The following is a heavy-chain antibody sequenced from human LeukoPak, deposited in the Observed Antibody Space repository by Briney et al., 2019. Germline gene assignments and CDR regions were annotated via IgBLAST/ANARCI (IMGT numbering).Heavy chain of an antibody. CDR1: GGTFSSYA. CDR2: IIPIFGTA. Sequence: SVKVSCKASGGTFSSYAISWVRQAPGQGLEWMGGIIPIFGTANYAQKFQGRVTITADESTSTAYMELSSLRSEDTAVCYCASLPTIFGVVTNDYWGQGTLVTVSS. J-gene: IGHJ4*02. D-gene: IGHD3-3*01. CDR3: ASLPTIFGVVTNDY. V-gene: IGHV1-69*13.